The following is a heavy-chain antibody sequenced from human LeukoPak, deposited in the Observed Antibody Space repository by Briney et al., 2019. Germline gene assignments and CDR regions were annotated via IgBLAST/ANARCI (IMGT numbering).Heavy chain of an antibody. Sequence: GASVKVSCKASGYAFTSYGISWVRQAPGQGLEWMGWISAYDGNTNYAQKLQGRVTMTTDTSTSTAYMELRSLRSDDTAVYYCARVVFDSSGYYYARLYYFDYWGQGTLVTVSS. CDR2: ISAYDGNT. D-gene: IGHD3-22*01. J-gene: IGHJ4*02. CDR1: GYAFTSYG. V-gene: IGHV1-18*01. CDR3: ARVVFDSSGYYYARLYYFDY.